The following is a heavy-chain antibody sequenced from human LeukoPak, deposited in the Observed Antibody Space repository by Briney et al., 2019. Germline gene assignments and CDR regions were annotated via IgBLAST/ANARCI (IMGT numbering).Heavy chain of an antibody. J-gene: IGHJ5*02. CDR1: GFNFTTSW. CDR2: IYPDDSDT. Sequence: GESLKISCKGSGFNFTTSWIGWVRQMPGKGLEWMGIIYPDDSDTRYSLSFQGQVTISADKSISTVYLQWNSLKASDTAMYYCARRGPRYCSGGSCYFWFDPWGQGTLVTVSS. D-gene: IGHD2-15*01. V-gene: IGHV5-51*01. CDR3: ARRGPRYCSGGSCYFWFDP.